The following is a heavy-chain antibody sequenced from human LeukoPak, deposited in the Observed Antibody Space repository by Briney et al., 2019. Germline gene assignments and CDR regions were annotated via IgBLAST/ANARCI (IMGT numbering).Heavy chain of an antibody. V-gene: IGHV1-69*06. Sequence: SVKVSCKASGGTFSSYVINWVRQAPGQGLECMGGIIPIFGTANYAQKFQGRVTITADKSTSTAYMELSSLRSEDTAVYYCAMGVGAPEDLAVAADSDYWGQGTLVTVSS. CDR3: AMGVGAPEDLAVAADSDY. J-gene: IGHJ4*02. D-gene: IGHD6-19*01. CDR1: GGTFSSYV. CDR2: IIPIFGTA.